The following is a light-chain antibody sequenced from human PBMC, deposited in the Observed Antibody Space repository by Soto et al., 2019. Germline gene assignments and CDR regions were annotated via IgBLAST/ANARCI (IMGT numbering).Light chain of an antibody. CDR1: QSVSSN. CDR2: GAS. J-gene: IGKJ3*01. V-gene: IGKV3-15*01. Sequence: EIVMTQSPATLSVSPGERATLSCRASQSVSSNLAWYQQKPGQAPRLLIYGASTRATGIPARFSGSGSGTEFTLTISSLQSEDFAVYYCQQYNNSPGFTFGPGTKVDIK. CDR3: QQYNNSPGFT.